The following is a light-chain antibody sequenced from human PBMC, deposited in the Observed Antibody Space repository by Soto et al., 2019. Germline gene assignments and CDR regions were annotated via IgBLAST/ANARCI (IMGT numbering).Light chain of an antibody. CDR1: QSISSW. CDR2: KAS. J-gene: IGKJ5*01. CDR3: QQYNSYPIT. V-gene: IGKV1-5*03. Sequence: IQMTQSPSTLSASVGDRVTITCRASQSISSWLAWYQQKPGKAPKLLIYKASSLESGVPSRFSGSGSGTEFTLTISSLQPDDFATYYCQQYNSYPITFGQGTRLKIK.